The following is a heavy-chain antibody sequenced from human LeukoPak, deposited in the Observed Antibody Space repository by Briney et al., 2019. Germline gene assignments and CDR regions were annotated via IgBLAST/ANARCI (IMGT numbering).Heavy chain of an antibody. V-gene: IGHV4-31*03. J-gene: IGHJ4*02. CDR1: VGSVSSGGYY. CDR2: IYYSGST. Sequence: SQTLSLTCTVSVGSVSSGGYYWGSIRQHPGKGLEWIGSIYYSGSTYYNPSLKSRVTISVDTSKKQFSLKMRSVAAADTAVYYCARVGGCTSEVAYWGQGTLVTVSS. D-gene: IGHD6-25*01. CDR3: ARVGGCTSEVAY.